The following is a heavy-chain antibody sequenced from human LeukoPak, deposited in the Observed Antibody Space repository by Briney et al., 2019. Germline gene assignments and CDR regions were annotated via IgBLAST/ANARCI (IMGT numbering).Heavy chain of an antibody. V-gene: IGHV4-59*12. D-gene: IGHD3-22*01. CDR1: GGSISSYY. CDR3: ARIDTSGYNGYSFDY. Sequence: SETLSLTCSVSGGSISSYYWSWIRQPPEKGLEFIGYIYYSGNTNYNPSLKSRVTISVDTSKNQFSLKLSSVTAADTAVYYCARIDTSGYNGYSFDYWGQGTLVTVSS. J-gene: IGHJ4*02. CDR2: IYYSGNT.